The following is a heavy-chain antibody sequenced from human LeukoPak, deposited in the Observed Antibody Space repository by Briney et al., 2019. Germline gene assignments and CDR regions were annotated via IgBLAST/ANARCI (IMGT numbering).Heavy chain of an antibody. CDR1: GGSISSYY. J-gene: IGHJ4*02. CDR3: ARVGVMVRGVFDY. Sequence: SETLSLTCTVSGGSISSYYWSWIRQPPGKGLEWIGYIYYSGSTNCNPSLKSRVTISVDTSKNQFSLKLSSVTAADTAVYYCARVGVMVRGVFDYWGQGTLVTVSS. CDR2: IYYSGST. V-gene: IGHV4-59*01. D-gene: IGHD3-10*01.